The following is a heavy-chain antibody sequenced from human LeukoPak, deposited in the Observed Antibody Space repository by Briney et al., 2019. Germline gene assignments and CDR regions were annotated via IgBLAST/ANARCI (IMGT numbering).Heavy chain of an antibody. CDR3: ARGSITMVRGVIMNSFDY. D-gene: IGHD3-10*01. CDR1: GGSFSGYY. J-gene: IGHJ4*02. CDR2: INHSGST. Sequence: SETLSLTCAVYGGSFSGYYWTWIRQPPGKGLEWIGEINHSGSTNYNPSLKSRVTISVDTSKNQFSLKLSSVTAADTAVYYCARGSITMVRGVIMNSFDYWGQGTLVTVSS. V-gene: IGHV4-34*01.